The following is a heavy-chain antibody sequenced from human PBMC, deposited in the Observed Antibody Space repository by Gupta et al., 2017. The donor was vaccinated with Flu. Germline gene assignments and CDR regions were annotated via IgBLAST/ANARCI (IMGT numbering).Heavy chain of an antibody. D-gene: IGHD1-26*01. V-gene: IGHV2-5*02. Sequence: TFSGFSLSAPGEGVAWFRQPPGKALEWLALIYWDDDMRYNPSLQTRLAITKDTSKNQVVLTMTNMDSVDTATYFCAHRSVGEPFDIWGQGTLVTVSS. J-gene: IGHJ3*02. CDR1: GFSLSAPGEG. CDR2: IYWDDDM. CDR3: AHRSVGEPFDI.